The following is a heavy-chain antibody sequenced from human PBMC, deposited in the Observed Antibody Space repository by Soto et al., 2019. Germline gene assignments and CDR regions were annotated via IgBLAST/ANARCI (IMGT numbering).Heavy chain of an antibody. CDR2: IYYSGST. D-gene: IGHD6-13*01. CDR1: GGSVSSGSYY. J-gene: IGHJ3*02. CDR3: ARQAGTGAFDI. Sequence: PEETLSLTCTVSGGSVSSGSYYWSWIRQPPGKGLEWIGYIYYSGSTNYNPSLKSRVTISVDTSKNQFSLKLSSVTAADTAVYYCARQAGTGAFDIWGQGTMVTVSS. V-gene: IGHV4-61*01.